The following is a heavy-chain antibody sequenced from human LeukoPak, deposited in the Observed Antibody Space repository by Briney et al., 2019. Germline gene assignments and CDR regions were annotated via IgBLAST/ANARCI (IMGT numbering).Heavy chain of an antibody. CDR2: IDTSSSVM. CDR3: AGDALHPRWYFDL. J-gene: IGHJ2*01. Sequence: GGSLRLSCAASGFIFTSYSMNWVRQAPGKGLEWVSYIDTSSSVMYYADSVKGRFIISRDNAKNSLYLQMNSLRDEDTAVYYCAGDALHPRWYFDLWGRGTLLTVSS. CDR1: GFIFTSYS. V-gene: IGHV3-48*02.